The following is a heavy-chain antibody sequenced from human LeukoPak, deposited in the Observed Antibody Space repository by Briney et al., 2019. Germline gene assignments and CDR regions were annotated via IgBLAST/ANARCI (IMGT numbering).Heavy chain of an antibody. V-gene: IGHV3-23*01. CDR3: AKGSGQIQLWSNFDY. CDR2: ISGGGGSS. Sequence: PGGSLRLSCAASGFTFSTYAMSWVRQAPGKGLEWVSGISGGGGSSYYADSAKGRFSISRDNSKNTLYLQMNSLRAEDTAVYYCAKGSGQIQLWSNFDYWGQGTLVTVSS. D-gene: IGHD5-18*01. CDR1: GFTFSTYA. J-gene: IGHJ4*02.